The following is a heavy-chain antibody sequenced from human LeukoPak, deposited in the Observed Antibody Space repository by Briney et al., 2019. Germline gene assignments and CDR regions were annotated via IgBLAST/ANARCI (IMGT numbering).Heavy chain of an antibody. CDR1: GFTFSSYE. V-gene: IGHV3-48*03. D-gene: IGHD2-2*01. J-gene: IGHJ4*02. Sequence: GGSLRLSCAASGFTFSSYEMNWVRQAPGKGLEWVSYISSSSRTIYYADSVKGRFTISRDNAKNSLYLQMNSLRAEDTAVYYCARRYCSSTSCETYFDYWGQGTLVTVSS. CDR3: ARRYCSSTSCETYFDY. CDR2: ISSSSRTI.